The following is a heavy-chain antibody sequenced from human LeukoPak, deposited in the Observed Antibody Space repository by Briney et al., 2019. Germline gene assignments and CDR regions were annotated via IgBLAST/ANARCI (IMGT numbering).Heavy chain of an antibody. Sequence: PGGSLRLSCAAPGFTFGTYSMNWVRQAPGKGLEWVSYISSGSSTIYYADSVKGRFTISRDNAKNSLYLQMNSLRAEDTAVYYCARGIWNDPYYWGQGTLVTVSS. CDR1: GFTFGTYS. CDR2: ISSGSSTI. D-gene: IGHD1-1*01. V-gene: IGHV3-48*01. CDR3: ARGIWNDPYY. J-gene: IGHJ4*02.